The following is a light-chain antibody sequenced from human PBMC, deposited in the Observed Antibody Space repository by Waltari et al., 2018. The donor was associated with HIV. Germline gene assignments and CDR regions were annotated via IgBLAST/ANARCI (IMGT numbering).Light chain of an antibody. CDR2: AAS. Sequence: DIQMTQSPSSLSASVGDRVTITCRASQSISSYLNWYQQKPGKAPKLLIYAASNLQSGVPSRFSGSGSGTDFTLTTSSLQPEDFATYYCQQSYSIPYTFGQGTKLEIK. V-gene: IGKV1-39*01. J-gene: IGKJ2*01. CDR1: QSISSY. CDR3: QQSYSIPYT.